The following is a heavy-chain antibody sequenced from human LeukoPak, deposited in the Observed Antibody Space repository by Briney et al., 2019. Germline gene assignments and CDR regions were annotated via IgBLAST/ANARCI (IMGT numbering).Heavy chain of an antibody. Sequence: PGGSLRLSCAVSGITLSNYGMIWVRQAPGKGLEWVAGLGGSGRTTNYADSVKGRFTISRDNRKNTLYLQMNSLRAEDTVVYFCAKRGVVIRVILVGFHKEAYYFDSWGQGALVTVSS. D-gene: IGHD3-22*01. CDR2: LGGSGRTT. J-gene: IGHJ4*02. CDR3: AKRGVVIRVILVGFHKEAYYFDS. CDR1: GITLSNYG. V-gene: IGHV3-23*01.